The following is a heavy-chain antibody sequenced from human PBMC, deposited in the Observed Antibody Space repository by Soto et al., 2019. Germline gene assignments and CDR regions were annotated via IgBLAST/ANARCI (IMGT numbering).Heavy chain of an antibody. J-gene: IGHJ4*02. CDR3: ANDRRAGGNYGFDSDF. Sequence: EVQLLESGGGLVQPGGSLRLSCAASGFTFSSYGMTWVRQAPGKGLEWVSFSSATGAGTYYADSVKGRFTISRDNPKNTLYLQMTSMRADDTAVYYCANDRRAGGNYGFDSDFWGQGALVIVSS. CDR2: SSATGAGT. D-gene: IGHD1-26*01. CDR1: GFTFSSYG. V-gene: IGHV3-23*01.